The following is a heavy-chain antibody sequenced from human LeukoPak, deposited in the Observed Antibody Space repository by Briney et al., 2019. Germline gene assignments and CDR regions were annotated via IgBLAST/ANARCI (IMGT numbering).Heavy chain of an antibody. CDR2: IKLDGSEK. D-gene: IGHD3-9*01. Sequence: GGSLRLSCAASGFTFSNYWMTWVRQAPGKGLEWVANIKLDGSEKYYVGSVKGRFTISRANAKNSLYLQMNSLRAEDTAVYYCARDRYDILTTDPSSPYYYGMDVWGQGTTVTVSS. V-gene: IGHV3-7*01. J-gene: IGHJ6*02. CDR3: ARDRYDILTTDPSSPYYYGMDV. CDR1: GFTFSNYW.